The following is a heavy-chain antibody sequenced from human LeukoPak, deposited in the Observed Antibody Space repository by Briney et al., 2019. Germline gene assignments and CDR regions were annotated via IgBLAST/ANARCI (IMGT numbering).Heavy chain of an antibody. CDR3: ARDGSIGVVVVTANWYFDL. CDR1: GFTFSSYA. CDR2: ISGSGGST. J-gene: IGHJ2*01. Sequence: GGSLRLSCAASGFTFSSYAMSWVRQAPGKGLEWVSAISGSGGSTYYADSVKGRFTISRDNSKNTLYVQMNRLRDEDRAVYYCARDGSIGVVVVTANWYFDLWGRGTLVTVSS. D-gene: IGHD2-21*02. V-gene: IGHV3-23*01.